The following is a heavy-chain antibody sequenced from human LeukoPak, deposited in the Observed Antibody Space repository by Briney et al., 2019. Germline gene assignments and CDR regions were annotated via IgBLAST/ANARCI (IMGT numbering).Heavy chain of an antibody. CDR1: GLTFSGYW. D-gene: IGHD6-6*01. CDR2: INSDGSST. Sequence: PGGSLRLSCAASGLTFSGYWMHWVRQAPGKGLVWVSRINSDGSSTSYADSVKGRFTISRDNAKNTLYLQMNSLRAEDTAVYYCARAYSSSSGSGYWGQGTLVPVSS. V-gene: IGHV3-74*01. CDR3: ARAYSSSSGSGY. J-gene: IGHJ4*02.